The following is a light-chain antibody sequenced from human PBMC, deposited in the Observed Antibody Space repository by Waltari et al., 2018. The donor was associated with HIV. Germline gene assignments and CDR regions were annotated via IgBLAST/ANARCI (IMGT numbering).Light chain of an antibody. CDR1: HSVLYSSNNKNF. CDR3: HQYYTFRT. Sequence: DIILTQSPDSLAVSLGERATINSKSSHSVLYSSNNKNFLGWYQQKPGQPPKLLIYWASTRKSGVPDRFSGSVSGTNFTLTISSLQAEDVAVYYCHQYYTFRTFGQGTKLEIK. V-gene: IGKV4-1*01. CDR2: WAS. J-gene: IGKJ2*02.